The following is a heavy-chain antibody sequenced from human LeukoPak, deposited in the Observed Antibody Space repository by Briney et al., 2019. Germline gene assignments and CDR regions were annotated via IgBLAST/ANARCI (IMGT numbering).Heavy chain of an antibody. Sequence: ASVKLSCKASGYTFTSYAISWVRQAPGQGLEWMGWISAYNGNTNYAQKLQGRVTMTTDTSTSTAYMVLRSLRSDDTAVYYCAGVGPYCSSTSCYRLFDYWGQGTLVTVSS. CDR2: ISAYNGNT. J-gene: IGHJ4*02. CDR1: GYTFTSYA. V-gene: IGHV1-18*04. D-gene: IGHD2-2*01. CDR3: AGVGPYCSSTSCYRLFDY.